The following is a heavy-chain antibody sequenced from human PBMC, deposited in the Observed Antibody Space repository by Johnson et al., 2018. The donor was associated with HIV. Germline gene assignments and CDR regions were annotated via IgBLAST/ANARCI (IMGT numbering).Heavy chain of an antibody. J-gene: IGHJ3*02. CDR2: ISGSGYST. CDR1: GFTVSSNY. V-gene: IGHV3-23*04. Sequence: VQLVESGGGLVEPGGSLRLSCAASGFTVSSNYMSWVRQAPGKGLEWVSGISGSGYSTFYADSVKGRFTISRDNNKDTLYLQMNRLRAEDTAVYYCALSGGAAAYDAFDIWGQGTLVTVSS. D-gene: IGHD6-13*01. CDR3: ALSGGAAAYDAFDI.